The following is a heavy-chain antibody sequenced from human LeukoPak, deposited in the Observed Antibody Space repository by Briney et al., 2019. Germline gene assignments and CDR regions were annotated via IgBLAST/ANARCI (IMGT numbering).Heavy chain of an antibody. D-gene: IGHD6-19*01. Sequence: GASVKVSCKASGYTFTSYGISWVRQAPGQGLEWMGWISAYNGNTNYAQKLQGRVTMTTDTSASTAYMELSSLRSEDTAVYYSARDRLDGTFDYWGQGTLVTVSS. CDR1: GYTFTSYG. J-gene: IGHJ4*02. CDR2: ISAYNGNT. V-gene: IGHV1-18*01. CDR3: ARDRLDGTFDY.